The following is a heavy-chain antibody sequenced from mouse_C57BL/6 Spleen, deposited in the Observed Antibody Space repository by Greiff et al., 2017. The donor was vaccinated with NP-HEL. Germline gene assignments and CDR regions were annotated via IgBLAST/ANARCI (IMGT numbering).Heavy chain of an antibody. CDR1: GYTFTDYY. V-gene: IGHV1-26*01. Sequence: EVQLQQSGPELVKPGASVKISCKASGYTFTDYYMNWVKQSHGKSLERIGDINPNNGGTSYNQKFKGKATLTVDKSSSTAYMELRSLTSEDSAVYYCARNYGRYYFDYWGQGTTLTVSS. D-gene: IGHD1-2*01. J-gene: IGHJ2*01. CDR2: INPNNGGT. CDR3: ARNYGRYYFDY.